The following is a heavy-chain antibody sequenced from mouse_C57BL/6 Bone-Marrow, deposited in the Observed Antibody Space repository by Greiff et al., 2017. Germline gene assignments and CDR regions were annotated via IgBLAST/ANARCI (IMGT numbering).Heavy chain of an antibody. J-gene: IGHJ3*01. CDR1: GFSLTSYG. CDR2: IWSDGST. D-gene: IGHD2-4*01. V-gene: IGHV2-6-1*01. CDR3: ARHEAYDYDGWFAY. Sequence: QVQLQQSGPGLVAPSQSLSITCTVSGFSLTSYGVHWVRPPPGKGLEWLVVIWSDGSTTYNSALKSRLSISKDNSKSQVFLKMNSLQTDDTAMYYCARHEAYDYDGWFAYWGQGTLVTDSA.